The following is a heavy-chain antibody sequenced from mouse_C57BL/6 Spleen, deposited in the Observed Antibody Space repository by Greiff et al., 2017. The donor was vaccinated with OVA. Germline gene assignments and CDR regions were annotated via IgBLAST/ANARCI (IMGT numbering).Heavy chain of an antibody. CDR1: GYTFTSYW. J-gene: IGHJ3*01. Sequence: VQLQQPGAELVRPGSSVKLSCKASGYTFTSYWMHWVKQRPIQGLEWIGNIDPSDSETHYNQKFKDKATLTVDKSSSTAYMQLSSLTSEDSAVYYCARGGDGYNSWFAYWGQGTLVTVSA. CDR2: IDPSDSET. CDR3: ARGGDGYNSWFAY. D-gene: IGHD2-3*01. V-gene: IGHV1-52*01.